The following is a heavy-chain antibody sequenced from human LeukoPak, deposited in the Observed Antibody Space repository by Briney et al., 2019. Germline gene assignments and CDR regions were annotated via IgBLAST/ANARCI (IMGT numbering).Heavy chain of an antibody. D-gene: IGHD3-22*01. CDR2: INPNSGGT. J-gene: IGHJ4*02. Sequence: GASVKVSCKASRYTFTGYYMHWVRQAPGQGLEWMGWINPNSGGTNYAQKFQGRVTMTRDTSISTAYMELNRLRSDDTAVYYCASGGGAQTYYYDSSGYSADYWGQGTLVTVSS. CDR3: ASGGGAQTYYYDSSGYSADY. V-gene: IGHV1-2*02. CDR1: RYTFTGYY.